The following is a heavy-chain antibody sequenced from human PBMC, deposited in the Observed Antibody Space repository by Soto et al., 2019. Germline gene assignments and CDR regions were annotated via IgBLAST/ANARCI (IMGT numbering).Heavy chain of an antibody. J-gene: IGHJ5*02. CDR1: GYAFTSYA. CDR2: INAGNGNT. Sequence: APVKVYWKGAGYAFTSYAMHWGSQEPGKRLEWMGWINAGNGNTKYSQKFQGRVTITRDTSASTAYMELSSLRSEDTAVYYCARMDPEITMVRGVMGFDPWGQGTLVTVSS. V-gene: IGHV1-3*01. CDR3: ARMDPEITMVRGVMGFDP. D-gene: IGHD3-10*01.